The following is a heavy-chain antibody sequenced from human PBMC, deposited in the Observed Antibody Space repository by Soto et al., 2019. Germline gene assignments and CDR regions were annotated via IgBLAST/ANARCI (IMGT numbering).Heavy chain of an antibody. CDR1: GFKFNSYG. CDR2: ISHDATGR. D-gene: IGHD2-8*01. CDR3: VTDDYPAGRPRVYAPLLEV. J-gene: IGHJ4*02. Sequence: VGSLRLSCAASGFKFNSYGLHWVRQAPGKGLEWVALISHDATGRYYADSVKGRFSISRDSSKNTFYLQMSSLRPEDTAMYYFVTDDYPAGRPRVYAPLLEVWGQGTLVTVSS. V-gene: IGHV3-30*03.